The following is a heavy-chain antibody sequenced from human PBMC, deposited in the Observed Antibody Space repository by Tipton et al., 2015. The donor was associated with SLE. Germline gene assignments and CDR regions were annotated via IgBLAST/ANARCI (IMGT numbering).Heavy chain of an antibody. CDR1: GFSFSTAW. V-gene: IGHV3-7*01. CDR2: IKQDGSEK. J-gene: IGHJ5*02. Sequence: SLRLPCVVSGFSFSTAWMSWVRQGPGKGLGWVANIKQDGSEKNYVDSVKGRFAISRDNADNSLYLQMNSLRAEDTAMYYCARDNRAGATPYNWFDPWGQGTLVTVSS. CDR3: ARDNRAGATPYNWFDP. D-gene: IGHD1-14*01.